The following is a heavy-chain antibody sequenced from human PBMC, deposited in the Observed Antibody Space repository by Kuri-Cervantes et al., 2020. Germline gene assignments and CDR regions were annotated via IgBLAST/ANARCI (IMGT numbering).Heavy chain of an antibody. V-gene: IGHV3-30*01. CDR1: GFTFSSYA. D-gene: IGHD5-24*01. CDR2: ISYDGSNK. J-gene: IGHJ5*02. Sequence: GESLKISCAASGFTFSSYAMHWVRQAPGKGLEWVAVISYDGSNKYYADSVKGRFTISRDNSKNTLYLQMNSLRAEDTAVYYCASGYRWDLQLYGLPSWGQGTLVTVSS. CDR3: ASGYRWDLQLYGLPS.